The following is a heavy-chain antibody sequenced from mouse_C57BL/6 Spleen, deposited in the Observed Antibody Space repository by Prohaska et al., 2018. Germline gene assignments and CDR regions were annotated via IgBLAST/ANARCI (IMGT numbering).Heavy chain of an antibody. Sequence: QVQVQQPGAELVKPGASVKVSCKASGYTFTRYWMPWVKQRPGQGLEWIGRINSSDSENKYNPKSKGKATLTVEKSSSTAYMQLSILTSEDCVVYYCAMGYYGSSPYAMDYWGQGTSVTVSS. CDR1: GYTFTRYW. V-gene: IGHV1-74*01. J-gene: IGHJ4*01. D-gene: IGHD1-1*01. CDR3: AMGYYGSSPYAMDY. CDR2: INSSDSEN.